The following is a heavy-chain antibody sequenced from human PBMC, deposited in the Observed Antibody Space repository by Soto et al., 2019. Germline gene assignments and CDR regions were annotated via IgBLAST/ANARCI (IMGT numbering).Heavy chain of an antibody. J-gene: IGHJ6*02. D-gene: IGHD5-18*01. CDR1: GFTFSSYA. CDR2: VWYDGSNK. V-gene: IGHV3-33*08. CDR3: AVEYSYGRVVGGMDY. Sequence: GGSLRLSCTTSGFTFSSYAMHWVRQAPGKGLEWVAVVWYDGSNKKYADSVKGRFIISRDTSKNTLYLQMNSLRADDTAEYYCAVEYSYGRVVGGMDYWGQGTMVTVSS.